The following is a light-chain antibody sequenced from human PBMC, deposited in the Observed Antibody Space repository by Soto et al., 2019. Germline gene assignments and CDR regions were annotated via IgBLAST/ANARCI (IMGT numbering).Light chain of an antibody. CDR2: EVS. Sequence: QSALTQPASVSGSPGQSITISCTGTSSDVGGYNYVSWYQQHPGKAPKFMIYEVSNRPSGVSNRFSGSKSGNTASLTISGLQAEDEADYHGSSYTRSNTYVFGTGTKVTVL. J-gene: IGLJ1*01. CDR3: SSYTRSNTYV. V-gene: IGLV2-14*01. CDR1: SSDVGGYNY.